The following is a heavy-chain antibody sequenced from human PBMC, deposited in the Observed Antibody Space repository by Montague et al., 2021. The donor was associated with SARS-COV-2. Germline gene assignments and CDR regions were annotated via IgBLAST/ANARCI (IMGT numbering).Heavy chain of an antibody. J-gene: IGHJ4*02. D-gene: IGHD6-19*01. CDR2: NT. V-gene: IGHV3-23*01. Sequence: NTFYADSVKGRFTISRDNSKNTLYLQMNSLRADDTAAYYFAKRDSSGLHYFDYWGQGTLVTVS. CDR3: AKRDSSGLHYFDY.